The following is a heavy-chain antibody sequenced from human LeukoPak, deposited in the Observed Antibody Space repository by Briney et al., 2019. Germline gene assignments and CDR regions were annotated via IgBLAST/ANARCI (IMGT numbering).Heavy chain of an antibody. CDR3: ARQFGAHTAGH. CDR1: GGSISNTNYY. D-gene: IGHD3-16*01. Sequence: SETLSLTCNVSGGSISNTNYYWGWIRQHPGKGLEWIGSIYYSENTFHNPSLKSRVTIFVDTSKNQFSLNVSSVTAADTAVYFCARQFGAHTAGHWGPGTLVIVSS. CDR2: IYYSENT. V-gene: IGHV4-39*01. J-gene: IGHJ4*02.